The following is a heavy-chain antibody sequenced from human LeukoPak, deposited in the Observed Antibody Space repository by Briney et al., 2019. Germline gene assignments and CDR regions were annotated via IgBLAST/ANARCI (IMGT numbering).Heavy chain of an antibody. D-gene: IGHD3-16*01. V-gene: IGHV4-59*08. Sequence: SETLSLTCTVSGGSISSYYWSWIRHPPGKGLEWIGYIYYSGSTNYNPSLKSRVTISVDTSKNQFSLKLSSVTAADTAVYYCARARGGSSGFDYWGQGTLVSVSS. CDR1: GGSISSYY. J-gene: IGHJ4*02. CDR3: ARARGGSSGFDY. CDR2: IYYSGST.